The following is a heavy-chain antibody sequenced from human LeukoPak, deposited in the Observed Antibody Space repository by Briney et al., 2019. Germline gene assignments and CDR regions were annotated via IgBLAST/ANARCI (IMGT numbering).Heavy chain of an antibody. V-gene: IGHV3-13*01. Sequence: GGSLRLSCAASGFTFSSYDMHWVRQATGKGLEWVSAIGTAGDTYYPGSVKGRFTISRENAENSLYLQMNSLRAGDTAVYYCARSYCSGGSCYLDAFDIWGQGTMVTVSP. D-gene: IGHD2-15*01. CDR2: IGTAGDT. J-gene: IGHJ3*02. CDR3: ARSYCSGGSCYLDAFDI. CDR1: GFTFSSYD.